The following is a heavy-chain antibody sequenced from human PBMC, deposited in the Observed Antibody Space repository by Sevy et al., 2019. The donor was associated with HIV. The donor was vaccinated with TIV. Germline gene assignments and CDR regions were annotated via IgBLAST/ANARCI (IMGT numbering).Heavy chain of an antibody. CDR2: ISHTENT. CDR3: VRDKLRYFNWLPHHPPFDY. CDR1: GYSISSGYY. D-gene: IGHD3-9*01. J-gene: IGHJ4*02. V-gene: IGHV4-38-2*02. Sequence: SETLSLTCGVSGYSISSGYYWGWIRQPPGKGLEWIGCISHTENTDCNPSLKSRVTISIDTSKNQFSLRLSSVTAADTTVYYCVRDKLRYFNWLPHHPPFDYWGQGTLVTVSS.